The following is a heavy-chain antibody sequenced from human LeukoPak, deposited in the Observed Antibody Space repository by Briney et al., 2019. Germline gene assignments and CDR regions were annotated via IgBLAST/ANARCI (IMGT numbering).Heavy chain of an antibody. CDR3: ARHSLHNWFDP. Sequence: GESLKISCQASGYSFTSYWIGWGRQMPGKGLEWMGIIYPGDSDTRYSPSFQGQVTISADKSISTAYLQWSSLKASDSAMYYCARHSLHNWFDPWGQGTLVTVSS. V-gene: IGHV5-51*01. D-gene: IGHD2-21*01. CDR1: GYSFTSYW. J-gene: IGHJ5*02. CDR2: IYPGDSDT.